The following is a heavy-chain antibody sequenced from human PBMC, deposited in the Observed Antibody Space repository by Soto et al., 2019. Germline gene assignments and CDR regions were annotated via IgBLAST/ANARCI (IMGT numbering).Heavy chain of an antibody. CDR1: GYTFISYG. Sequence: QVQLAQSGPEMKKPGASVTVSCKASGYTFISYGITWVRQAPGQGLEWVGWISPYNGDTNYAQSFQGRLSMTTDASTRTAYMYLRSLRSDETAVYYCARAGGGYCTNGVCYGDNWFDPWGQGTLVSVSS. CDR2: ISPYNGDT. J-gene: IGHJ5*02. CDR3: ARAGGGYCTNGVCYGDNWFDP. D-gene: IGHD2-8*01. V-gene: IGHV1-18*01.